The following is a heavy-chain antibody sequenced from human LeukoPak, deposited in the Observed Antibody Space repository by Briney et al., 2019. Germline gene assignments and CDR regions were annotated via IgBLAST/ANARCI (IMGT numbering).Heavy chain of an antibody. V-gene: IGHV1-18*01. CDR3: ARGYYDILTGPADAFDT. D-gene: IGHD3-9*01. J-gene: IGHJ3*02. CDR1: GYTFTSYG. Sequence: ASVKVSCKASGYTFTSYGISWVRQAPGQGLEWMGWISAYNGNTNYAQKLQGRVTMTTDTSTSTAYMELSSLRSEDTAVYYCARGYYDILTGPADAFDTWGQGTMVTVSS. CDR2: ISAYNGNT.